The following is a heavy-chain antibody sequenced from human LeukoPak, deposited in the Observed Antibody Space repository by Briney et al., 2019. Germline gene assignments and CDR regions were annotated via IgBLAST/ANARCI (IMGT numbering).Heavy chain of an antibody. V-gene: IGHV1-3*01. CDR2: INAGNGNT. D-gene: IGHD4-17*01. J-gene: IGHJ5*02. Sequence: ASVKVSCKASGYTFTGYYMHWVRQAPGQRLEWMGWINAGNGNTKYSQKFQGRVTITRDTSASTAYMELSSLRSEDTAVYYCARDVIAYDYGDPHRFDPWGQGTLVTVSS. CDR3: ARDVIAYDYGDPHRFDP. CDR1: GYTFTGYY.